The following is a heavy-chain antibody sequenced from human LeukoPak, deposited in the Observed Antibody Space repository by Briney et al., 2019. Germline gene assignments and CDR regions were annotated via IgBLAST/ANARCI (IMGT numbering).Heavy chain of an antibody. CDR3: ARGSGSYY. V-gene: IGHV3-21*01. J-gene: IGHJ4*02. CDR2: ISSSSSYI. D-gene: IGHD1-26*01. CDR1: GFTVSNNY. Sequence: GGSLRLSCAVSGFTVSNNYMTWVRQAPGKGLEWVSSISSSSSYIYYADSVKGRFTISRDNAKNSLYLQMNSLRAEDTAVYYCARGSGSYYWGQGTLVTVSS.